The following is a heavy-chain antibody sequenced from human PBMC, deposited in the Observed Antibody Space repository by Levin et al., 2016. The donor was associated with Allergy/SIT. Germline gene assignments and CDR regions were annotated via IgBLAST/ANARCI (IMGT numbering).Heavy chain of an antibody. V-gene: IGHV4-39*01. CDR3: AALQPPGDY. J-gene: IGHJ4*02. D-gene: IGHD6-13*01. CDR2: IYYSGST. Sequence: PGKGLEWIGSIYYSGSTYYNPSLKSRVTISVDTSKNQFSLKLSSVTAADTAVYYCAALQPPGDYWGQGTLVTVSS.